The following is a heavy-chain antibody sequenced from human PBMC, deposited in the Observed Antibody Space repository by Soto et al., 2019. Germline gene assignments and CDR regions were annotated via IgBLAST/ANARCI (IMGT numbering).Heavy chain of an antibody. CDR3: ASGIAAHYGMDV. Sequence: GGSLRLSCAASGCTFISYSMNWVRQAPGKGLEWVSSISSSSSYIYYADSVKGRFTISRDNAKNSLYLQMNSLRAEDTAVYYCASGIAAHYGMDVWGQGTTVTVSS. V-gene: IGHV3-21*01. CDR2: ISSSSSYI. CDR1: GCTFISYS. J-gene: IGHJ6*02. D-gene: IGHD6-6*01.